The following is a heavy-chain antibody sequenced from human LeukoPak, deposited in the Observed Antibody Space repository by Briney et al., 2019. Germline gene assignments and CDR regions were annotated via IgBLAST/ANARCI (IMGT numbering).Heavy chain of an antibody. CDR1: GFTFSSYA. CDR3: ARGELLWFGELFVAPRYYYGMDV. CDR2: ISYDGGNK. D-gene: IGHD3-10*01. V-gene: IGHV3-30-3*01. Sequence: GGSLRLSCAASGFTFSSYAMHWVRQAPGKGLEWVAVISYDGGNKYYADSVKGRFTISRDNSKNTLYLQMNSLRAEDTAVYYCARGELLWFGELFVAPRYYYGMDVWGQGTTVTVSS. J-gene: IGHJ6*02.